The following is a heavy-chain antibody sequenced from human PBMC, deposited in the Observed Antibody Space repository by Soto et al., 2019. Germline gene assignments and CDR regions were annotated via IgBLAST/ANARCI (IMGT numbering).Heavy chain of an antibody. CDR3: ARGADRGYYYYDMDV. CDR2: INHSGST. J-gene: IGHJ6*02. V-gene: IGHV4-34*01. Sequence: PSETLSLTCAVYGGSFSGYYWSWIRQPPGKGLEWIGEINHSGSTNYNPSLKSRVTISVDTSKNQFSLKLSSVTAADTAVYLCARGADRGYYYYDMDVWGQGTTVTVSS. CDR1: GGSFSGYY. D-gene: IGHD3-10*01.